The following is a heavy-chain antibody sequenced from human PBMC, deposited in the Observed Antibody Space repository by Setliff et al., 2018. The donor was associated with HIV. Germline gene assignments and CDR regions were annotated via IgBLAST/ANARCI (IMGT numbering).Heavy chain of an antibody. CDR1: GFTVSGYY. V-gene: IGHV3-23*01. Sequence: LRLSCAASGFTVSGYYMAWVRQAPGKGLEWVSVISGSGSGTFYADSVKGRFTISRDNSKNKLYLKMNSLRPEDTAVYYCARRNQRDSSGHYHAPFEYWGQGTLGTVSS. CDR2: ISGSGSGT. J-gene: IGHJ4*02. CDR3: ARRNQRDSSGHYHAPFEY. D-gene: IGHD3-22*01.